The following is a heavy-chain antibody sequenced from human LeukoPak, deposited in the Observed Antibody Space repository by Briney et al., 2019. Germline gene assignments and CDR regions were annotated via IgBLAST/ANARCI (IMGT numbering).Heavy chain of an antibody. Sequence: SQTLSLTCAISGDSVSNNIPAWNWIRQSPSRGLEWLGRTYYSSKWYNDYAVSVKSRITINADTSKTQLSLQLNSVAPEDTAVYYCARGWLTSAGFDPWGQGTLVTVSS. D-gene: IGHD4-17*01. CDR3: ARGWLTSAGFDP. CDR2: TYYSSKWYN. CDR1: GDSVSNNIPA. J-gene: IGHJ5*02. V-gene: IGHV6-1*01.